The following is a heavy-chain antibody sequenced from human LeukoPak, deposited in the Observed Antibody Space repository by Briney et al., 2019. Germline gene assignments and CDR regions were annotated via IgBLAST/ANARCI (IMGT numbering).Heavy chain of an antibody. CDR3: AGGVSQTTIFGVFIMSHYYIDD. D-gene: IGHD3-3*01. Sequence: SETLSLTCTVSVGSISNDHWTWIRQPAGKGLEWIGRVFPSGTTKYNPSLKSRVTMSVEKTKTQFSRNFFSVAAADTAVYFCAGGVSQTTIFGVFIMSHYYIDDWGQGTLVTVSS. J-gene: IGHJ4*02. CDR1: VGSISNDH. CDR2: VFPSGTT. V-gene: IGHV4-4*07.